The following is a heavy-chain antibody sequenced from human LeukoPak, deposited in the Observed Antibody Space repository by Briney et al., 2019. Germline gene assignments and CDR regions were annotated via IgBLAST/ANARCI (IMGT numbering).Heavy chain of an antibody. D-gene: IGHD6-13*01. V-gene: IGHV4-30-2*01. CDR3: ARIPGSSSFDY. Sequence: SQTLSLTCTVSGGSISSGGYYWSWIRQPPGKGLEWIGYIYHSGSTYYNPSLKSRVTISVDRSTNQFSLKLSSVTAADTAVYYCARIPGSSSFDYWGQGTLVTVSS. CDR2: IYHSGST. CDR1: GGSISSGGYY. J-gene: IGHJ4*02.